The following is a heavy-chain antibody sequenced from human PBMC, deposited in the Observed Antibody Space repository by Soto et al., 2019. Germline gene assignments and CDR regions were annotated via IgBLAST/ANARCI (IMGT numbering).Heavy chain of an antibody. V-gene: IGHV3-30*03. CDR2: ISYDGGLQ. CDR3: VSDRGYGHASVPHS. CDR1: GFTFTSYG. Sequence: QAHLVESGGGVVQPGRSLRLSCAASGFTFTSYGMHWVRQAPGTRLEWVAVISYDGGLQHYADSVKGRFTISRDNSKNMVLLQVNSLRAEDTAVYYCVSDRGYGHASVPHSWGQGTLVSVSS. D-gene: IGHD5-18*01. J-gene: IGHJ4*02.